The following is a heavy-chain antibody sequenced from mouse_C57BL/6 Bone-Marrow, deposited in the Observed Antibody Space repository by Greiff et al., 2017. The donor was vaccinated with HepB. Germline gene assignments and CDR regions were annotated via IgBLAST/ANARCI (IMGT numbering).Heavy chain of an antibody. CDR1: GFTFSNYW. CDR3: TGHTTVGPNWYVDV. V-gene: IGHV6-3*01. CDR2: IRLKSDNYAT. D-gene: IGHD1-1*01. Sequence: EVQRVESGGGLVQPGGSMKLSCVASGFTFSNYWMNWVRQSPEKGLEWVAQIRLKSDNYATHYAESVKGRFTISRDDSKSSVYLQMNNLRAEDTGIYYCTGHTTVGPNWYVDVWGTGTTVTVAS. J-gene: IGHJ1*03.